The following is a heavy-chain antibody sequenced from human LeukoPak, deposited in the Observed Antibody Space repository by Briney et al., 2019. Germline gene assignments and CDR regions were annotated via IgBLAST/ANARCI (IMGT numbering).Heavy chain of an antibody. V-gene: IGHV4-38-2*02. J-gene: IGHJ3*02. D-gene: IGHD3-22*01. CDR2: IYHSGST. Sequence: SETLSLTCTVSGYSISSGYYWGWIRQPPGKGLEWIGSIYHSGSTYYNPSLKSRVTISVDTSKNQFSLKLSSVTAADTAVYYCARRGGSSGRPFDIWGQGTMVTVSS. CDR1: GYSISSGYY. CDR3: ARRGGSSGRPFDI.